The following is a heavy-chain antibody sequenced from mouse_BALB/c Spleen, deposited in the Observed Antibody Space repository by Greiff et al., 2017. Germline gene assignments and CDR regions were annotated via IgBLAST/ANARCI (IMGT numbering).Heavy chain of an antibody. J-gene: IGHJ1*01. CDR2: ISNGGGST. V-gene: IGHV5-12-2*01. D-gene: IGHD5-2*01. CDR1: GFTFSSYT. Sequence: EVKLVESGGGLVQPGGSLKLSCAASGFTFSSYTMSWVRQTPEKRLEWVAYISNGGGSTYYPDTVKGRFTISRDNAKNTLYLQMSSLKSEDTAMYYCARHKNSYWYFDVWGAGTTVTVSS. CDR3: ARHKNSYWYFDV.